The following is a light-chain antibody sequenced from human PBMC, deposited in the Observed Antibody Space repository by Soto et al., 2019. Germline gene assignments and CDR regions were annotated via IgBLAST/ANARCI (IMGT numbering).Light chain of an antibody. V-gene: IGKV3D-15*01. Sequence: EIVMTHSPTILYVSPGERATLSCRASQSVSSNLAWYQQKPGQAPRLLIYGVYTRAPGIPARFSGSGSGTEFTLTITSLQPDDSATYYCQQYYSYSFGGGTKVDNK. J-gene: IGKJ4*01. CDR3: QQYYSYS. CDR1: QSVSSN. CDR2: GVY.